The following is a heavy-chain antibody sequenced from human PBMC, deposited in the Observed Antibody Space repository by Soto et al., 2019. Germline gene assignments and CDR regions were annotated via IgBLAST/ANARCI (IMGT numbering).Heavy chain of an antibody. Sequence: KTSETLSLTCTVSGGSISSYYWSWIRQPPGKGLEWIGYIYYSGSTNYNPSLKSRVTISVDTSKNQFSLKLSSVTATDTAVYYCARGSIVHYFDYWGQGTLVTVSS. J-gene: IGHJ4*02. CDR3: ARGSIVHYFDY. CDR2: IYYSGST. V-gene: IGHV4-59*01. D-gene: IGHD3-22*01. CDR1: GGSISSYY.